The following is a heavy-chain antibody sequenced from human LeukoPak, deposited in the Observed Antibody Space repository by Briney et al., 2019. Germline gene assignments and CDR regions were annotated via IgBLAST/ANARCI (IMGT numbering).Heavy chain of an antibody. Sequence: TGGSLRLSCAASGFTVSSNYMSWVRQAPGKGLEWVSVIYSGGSTYYADSVEGGFTISRDNSKNNLFFQMNSLRAEDTAVYYCASSLGYSYEIWGQGTLVTVSS. V-gene: IGHV3-53*01. CDR1: GFTVSSNY. J-gene: IGHJ4*02. CDR3: ASSLGYSYEI. D-gene: IGHD5-18*01. CDR2: IYSGGST.